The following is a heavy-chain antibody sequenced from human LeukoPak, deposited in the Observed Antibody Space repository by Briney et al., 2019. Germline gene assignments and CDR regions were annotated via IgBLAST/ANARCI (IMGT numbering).Heavy chain of an antibody. V-gene: IGHV3-48*01. CDR2: ISSSSSTI. Sequence: PRGSLRLSCAASGFTFSSYSMNWVRQAPGKGLEWVSYISSSSSTIYYADSVKGRFTISRDNAKNALYLQMNSLRAEDTAVYYCARRVSGYLGYWGQGTLVTVSS. CDR1: GFTFSSYS. J-gene: IGHJ4*02. CDR3: ARRVSGYLGY.